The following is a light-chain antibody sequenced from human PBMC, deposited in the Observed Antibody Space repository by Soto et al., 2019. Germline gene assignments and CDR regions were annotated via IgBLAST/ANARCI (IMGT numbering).Light chain of an antibody. CDR1: QSISSY. Sequence: DIQMTQSPSSLSASVGDRVTITCRASQSISSYLNWYQQKPRKAPKLLIYAASSLQSGVPSRFSGSGSWTDFTLTISSLQPEDFATYYCQQSYSTPRTFGQGTKLEIK. J-gene: IGKJ2*01. CDR2: AAS. CDR3: QQSYSTPRT. V-gene: IGKV1-39*01.